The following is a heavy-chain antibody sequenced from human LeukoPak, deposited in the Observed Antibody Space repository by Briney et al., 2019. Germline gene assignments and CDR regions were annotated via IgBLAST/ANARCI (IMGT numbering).Heavy chain of an antibody. CDR1: GYSFTNYW. Sequence: HGESLKISCKGSGYSFTNYWIGWVRQMPGKGLEWMGMISPDDSNSRSNPSFEGQVTISADKSISTAFLQWNSLKLSDTAMHYCARRGYPYGIWFDSWGQGTLVTVSS. CDR2: ISPDDSNS. J-gene: IGHJ5*01. V-gene: IGHV5-51*01. D-gene: IGHD5-18*01. CDR3: ARRGYPYGIWFDS.